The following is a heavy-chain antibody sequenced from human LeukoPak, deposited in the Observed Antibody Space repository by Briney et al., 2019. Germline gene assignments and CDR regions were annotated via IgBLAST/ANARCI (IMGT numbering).Heavy chain of an antibody. CDR2: ISSRGTYT. V-gene: IGHV3-21*01. J-gene: IGHJ4*02. CDR1: GFTFTSYA. CDR3: SRGSQIVGGTASFGL. Sequence: PGGSLRLSCAASGFTFTSYAMNWVRQAPGKGLVWVSSISSRGTYTSYADSLEGRFTISRDNAQNSLYLQMNSLRAEDTAVYYCSRGSQIVGGTASFGLWGPGTLV. D-gene: IGHD1-26*01.